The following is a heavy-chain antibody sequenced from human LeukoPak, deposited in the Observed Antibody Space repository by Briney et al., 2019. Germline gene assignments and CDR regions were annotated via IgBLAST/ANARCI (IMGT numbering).Heavy chain of an antibody. CDR3: VRDPSYGSSWYYYMDV. V-gene: IGHV3-48*03. CDR2: ISSSSFKI. J-gene: IGHJ6*03. D-gene: IGHD6-13*01. CDR1: GFTFSSYE. Sequence: GGSLRLSCAASGFTFSSYEMNWVRQAPGKGLEWVSYISSSSFKIGYADSVKGRLTISRDNSKNSLYLQMDSLRVEDTAVYYCVRDPSYGSSWYYYMDVWGKGTTVTVSS.